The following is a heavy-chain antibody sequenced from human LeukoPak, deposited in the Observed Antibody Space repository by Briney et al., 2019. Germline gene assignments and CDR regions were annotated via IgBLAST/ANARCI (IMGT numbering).Heavy chain of an antibody. CDR1: GGTFSSYA. Sequence: ASVKVSCKASGGTFSSYAISWVRQAPGQGLEWMGGIIPNSGGTNYAQKFQGRVTMTRDTSISTAYMELSRLRSDDTAVYYCARLARSGSYFSTFDYWGQGTLVTVSS. CDR2: IIPNSGGT. V-gene: IGHV1-2*02. D-gene: IGHD3-10*01. CDR3: ARLARSGSYFSTFDY. J-gene: IGHJ4*02.